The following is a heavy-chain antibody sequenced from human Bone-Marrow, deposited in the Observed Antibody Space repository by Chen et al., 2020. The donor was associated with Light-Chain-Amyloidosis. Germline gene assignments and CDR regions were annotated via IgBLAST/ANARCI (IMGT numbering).Heavy chain of an antibody. CDR1: GYTFPNYW. CDR3: ARWRDGYNFDY. V-gene: IGHV5-51*01. J-gene: IGHJ4*02. Sequence: VKKPGESLKISCKGSGYTFPNYWIGWVRQMPGKGLEWMGVIYPDDSDARYSPSFEGQVTISADKSITTAYLQWRSLKASDTAMYYCARWRDGYNFDYWGQGTLVTVSS. CDR2: IYPDDSDA. D-gene: IGHD5-12*01.